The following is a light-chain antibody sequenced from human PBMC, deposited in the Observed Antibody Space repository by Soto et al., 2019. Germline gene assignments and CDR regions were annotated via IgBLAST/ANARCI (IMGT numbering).Light chain of an antibody. CDR1: QRVASH. J-gene: IGKJ5*01. Sequence: EIVLTQSPASLSLSPGERATLSCRASQRVASHLAWYPQKPVQAPRHLIYDATKRATGIPARFSGHGCGTYLTLALKSVESEAVAGYYCQHRSSVMTFGQGTQLEIK. CDR3: QHRSSVMT. CDR2: DAT. V-gene: IGKV3-11*01.